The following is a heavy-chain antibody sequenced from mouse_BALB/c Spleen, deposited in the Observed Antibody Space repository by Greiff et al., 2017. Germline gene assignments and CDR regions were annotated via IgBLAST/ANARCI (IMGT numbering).Heavy chain of an antibody. J-gene: IGHJ2*01. CDR2: IYPGSGST. D-gene: IGHD1-1*01. CDR1: GYTFTDYV. Sequence: QVQLQQSGPELVKPGASVKMSCKASGYTFTDYVISWVKQRTGQGLEWIGEIYPGSGSTYYNEKFKGKATLTADKSSNTAYMQLSSLTSEDSAVYFCARSGYYGSSFYYFDYWGQGTTLTVSS. V-gene: IGHV1-81*01. CDR3: ARSGYYGSSFYYFDY.